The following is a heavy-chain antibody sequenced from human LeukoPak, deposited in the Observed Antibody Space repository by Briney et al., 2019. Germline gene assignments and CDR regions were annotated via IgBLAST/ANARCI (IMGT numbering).Heavy chain of an antibody. CDR3: ARERAQVGYCSGGSCYPKYYFDY. D-gene: IGHD2-15*01. Sequence: GGSLRLSCAASGFTFDDYGMSWVRQAPGKGLEWVSGINWNGGSTGYADSVKGRFTISRDNAKNSLYLQMNSLRAEDTALYYCARERAQVGYCSGGSCYPKYYFDYWGQGTLVTVSS. J-gene: IGHJ4*02. CDR1: GFTFDDYG. CDR2: INWNGGST. V-gene: IGHV3-20*04.